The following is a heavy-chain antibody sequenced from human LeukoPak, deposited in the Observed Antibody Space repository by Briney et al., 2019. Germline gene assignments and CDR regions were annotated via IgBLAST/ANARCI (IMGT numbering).Heavy chain of an antibody. D-gene: IGHD2-2*01. CDR2: KLYRSKWYN. CDR1: GDSVFSNSDA. Sequence: SQTLSLTCAISGDSVFSNSDAWHWMRQSPSRGLEWLGRKLYRSKWYNGYVVSVKSRITINPDTSKNQFSLQLNSVIPEDTAVYYGARGSPNLGFCSSTSCYYGMDVWGQGTTVTVSS. CDR3: ARGSPNLGFCSSTSCYYGMDV. J-gene: IGHJ6*02. V-gene: IGHV6-1*01.